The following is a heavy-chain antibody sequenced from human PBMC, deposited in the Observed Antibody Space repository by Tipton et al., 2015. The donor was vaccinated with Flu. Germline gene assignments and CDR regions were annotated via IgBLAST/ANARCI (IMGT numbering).Heavy chain of an antibody. CDR3: AGDRVGDYLRDYYYFGMDV. D-gene: IGHD4-17*01. J-gene: IGHJ6*02. V-gene: IGHV3-30*10. CDR2: ITSDTSNT. Sequence: SLRLSCAASGFTLSNYSMHWVRQAPGKGLEWMALITSDTSNTYYTDSVRGRFTISRDASRRTVFLQMTNLRAEDTAVYYCAGDRVGDYLRDYYYFGMDVWGRGMTVTVSS. CDR1: GFTLSNYS.